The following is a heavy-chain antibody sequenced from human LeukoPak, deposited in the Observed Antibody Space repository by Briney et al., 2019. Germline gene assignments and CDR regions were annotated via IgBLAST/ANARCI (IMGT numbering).Heavy chain of an antibody. J-gene: IGHJ4*02. Sequence: ASVKVSCKASGDTFSSYAFSWVRQAPGHGLEWMGGIIPIFGPANYAQKFQGRVTIVADESTSTAYMELSSLRSEDTAVYYCARDRTWVTTFGGVVHLDYWGQGTLVTVSS. CDR3: ARDRTWVTTFGGVVHLDY. CDR1: GDTFSSYA. CDR2: IIPIFGPA. D-gene: IGHD3-16*01. V-gene: IGHV1-69*01.